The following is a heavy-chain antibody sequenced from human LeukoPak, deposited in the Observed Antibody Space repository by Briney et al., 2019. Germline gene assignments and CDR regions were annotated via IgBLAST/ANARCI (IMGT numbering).Heavy chain of an antibody. CDR2: IYYSGST. D-gene: IGHD2-2*03. CDR1: GGSISSYY. Sequence: KPSETLSLTCTVSGGSISSYYWSWIRQPPGKGLEWIGYIYYSGSTNYNPSLKSRVTISVDTSKNQFSPKLSSVTAADTAVYYCARHSRLDKSSLSWADYWGQGTLVTVSS. CDR3: ARHSRLDKSSLSWADY. J-gene: IGHJ4*02. V-gene: IGHV4-59*08.